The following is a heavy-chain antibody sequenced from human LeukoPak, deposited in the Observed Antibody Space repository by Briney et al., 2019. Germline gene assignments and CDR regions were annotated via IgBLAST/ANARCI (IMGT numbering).Heavy chain of an antibody. CDR2: MNPNSGNT. J-gene: IGHJ3*02. CDR3: ARDWQQLVGCAFDI. D-gene: IGHD6-13*01. CDR1: GYTFTSYD. Sequence: VASVKVSCKASGYTFTSYDINWVRQAPGQGLEWMGWMNPNSGNTGYAQKFQGRVTMTRNTSISTAYMELSSLRSEDTAVYYCARDWQQLVGCAFDIWGQGTMVTVSS. V-gene: IGHV1-8*02.